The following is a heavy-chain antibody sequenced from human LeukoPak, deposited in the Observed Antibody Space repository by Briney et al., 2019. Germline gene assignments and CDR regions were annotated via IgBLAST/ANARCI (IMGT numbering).Heavy chain of an antibody. D-gene: IGHD4-4*01. CDR3: ARLGGSNYYYGMDV. CDR1: GGTFSSYA. Sequence: SVKVSCKASGGTFSSYATSWVRQASGQGLEWMGGIIPIFGTANYAQKFQGRVTITADESTSTAYMELSSLRSEDTAVYYCARLGGSNYYYGMDVWGQGTTVTVSS. J-gene: IGHJ6*02. V-gene: IGHV1-69*01. CDR2: IIPIFGTA.